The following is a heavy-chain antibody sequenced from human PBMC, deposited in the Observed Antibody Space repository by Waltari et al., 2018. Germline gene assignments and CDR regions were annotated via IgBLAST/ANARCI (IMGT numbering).Heavy chain of an antibody. CDR2: SYYRGST. J-gene: IGHJ6*02. V-gene: IGHV4-39*07. Sequence: QLQLQESGPGLVKPSETLSLTCTVSGGSISSSSYYWGWIRQPPGQGLAWIGSSYYRGSTYYTPSLKSRVPISVDTSKNQFSLKLSSVTAADTAVYYCARDRPYYYGMDVWGQGTTVTVSS. CDR1: GGSISSSSYY. CDR3: ARDRPYYYGMDV. D-gene: IGHD6-6*01.